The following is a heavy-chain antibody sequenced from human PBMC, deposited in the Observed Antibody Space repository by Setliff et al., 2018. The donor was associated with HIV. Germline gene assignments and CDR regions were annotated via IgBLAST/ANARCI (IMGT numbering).Heavy chain of an antibody. D-gene: IGHD1-26*01. CDR2: IYPGDFVT. CDR3: TRRRRAPGIEDLEAY. CDR1: GYSFTNYW. V-gene: IGHV5-51*01. J-gene: IGHJ4*02. Sequence: GESLTISCQASGYSFTNYWIGWVRQMPGKGLEWIGVIYPGDFVTRYGPSFQGQVFISADRSITTAYLQWDSLKASDTAMYYRTRRRRAPGIEDLEAYWGQGTLVTVSS.